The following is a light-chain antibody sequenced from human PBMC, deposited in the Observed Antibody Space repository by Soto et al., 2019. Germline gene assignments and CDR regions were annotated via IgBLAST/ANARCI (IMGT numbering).Light chain of an antibody. CDR2: EVS. V-gene: IGLV2-23*02. CDR1: SSDVGSYNL. CDR3: CSYAGSSTWV. J-gene: IGLJ3*02. Sequence: QSALTQPASVSGSPGQSVTISCTGTSSDVGSYNLASWYQQHPDKAPKLIIYEVSKRPSGVSSRFSASKSGNTASLTISGLQSEDEADYYCCSYAGSSTWVFGGGTKVTVL.